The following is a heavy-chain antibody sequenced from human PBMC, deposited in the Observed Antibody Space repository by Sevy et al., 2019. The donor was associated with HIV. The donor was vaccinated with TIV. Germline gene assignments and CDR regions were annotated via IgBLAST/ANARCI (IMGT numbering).Heavy chain of an antibody. V-gene: IGHV3-7*01. CDR3: ARGRRNWGLGGLDV. CDR1: GFTFSDSW. J-gene: IGHJ6*02. D-gene: IGHD3-16*01. Sequence: GGSLRLSCAASGFTFSDSWMTWVRQAPGKGLEWVANIKEDGNERYYVDSLKGRFTLSRDNAKRSVYLELTSLGVEDSAIYDCARGRRNWGLGGLDVWGQGTTVTVSS. CDR2: IKEDGNER.